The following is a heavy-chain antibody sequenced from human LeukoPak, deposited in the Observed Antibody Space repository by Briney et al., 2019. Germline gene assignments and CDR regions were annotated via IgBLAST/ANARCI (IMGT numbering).Heavy chain of an antibody. J-gene: IGHJ3*02. CDR1: GFTFSNCW. CDR3: ARFGSVAGSPVAFDI. D-gene: IGHD6-19*01. Sequence: GGSLRLSCAASGFTFSNCWMSWVRQAPGKGLEWVANIEQDGSEKYYVDSVKGRFTIPRDNAKNSLYLQMNSLRAEDTAVYHCARFGSVAGSPVAFDIWGQGTMVTVSS. V-gene: IGHV3-7*01. CDR2: IEQDGSEK.